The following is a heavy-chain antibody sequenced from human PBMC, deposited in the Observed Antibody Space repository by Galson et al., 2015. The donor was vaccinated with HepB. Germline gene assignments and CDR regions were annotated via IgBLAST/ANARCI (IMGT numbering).Heavy chain of an antibody. CDR2: INAGNGNT. D-gene: IGHD6-19*01. CDR1: GYTFTSYA. Sequence: SVKVSCKASGYTFTSYAMHWVRQAPGQRLEWMGWINAGNGNTKYSQKFQGRVTITRDTSASTAYMELSSLRSEDTAVYYCARAQHEIAVASPFDYWGQGTLVTVSS. CDR3: ARAQHEIAVASPFDY. V-gene: IGHV1-3*01. J-gene: IGHJ4*02.